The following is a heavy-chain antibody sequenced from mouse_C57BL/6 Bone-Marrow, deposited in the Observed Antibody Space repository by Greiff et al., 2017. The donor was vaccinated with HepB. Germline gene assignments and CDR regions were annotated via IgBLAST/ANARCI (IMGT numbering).Heavy chain of an antibody. CDR1: GYTFTSYW. V-gene: IGHV1-55*01. CDR2: IYPGSGST. J-gene: IGHJ4*01. CDR3: ARITTVVPHAVDY. D-gene: IGHD1-1*01. Sequence: VQLQQSGAELVKPGASVKMSCKASGYTFTSYWITWVKQRPGQGLEWIGDIYPGSGSTNYNEKFKSKSTLTVDTSSSTAYMQLSSLTSEDSAVYYCARITTVVPHAVDYWGQGTSVTVSS.